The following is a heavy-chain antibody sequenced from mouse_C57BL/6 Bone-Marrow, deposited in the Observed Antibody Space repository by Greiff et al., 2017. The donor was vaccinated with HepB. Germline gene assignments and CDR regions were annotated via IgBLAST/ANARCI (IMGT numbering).Heavy chain of an antibody. CDR3: ARDARDSSGYYAMDY. D-gene: IGHD3-2*02. J-gene: IGHJ4*01. Sequence: EVNVVESGGGLVQSGRSLRLSCATSGFTFSDFYMEWVRQAPGKGLEWIAASRNKANDYTTEYSASVKGRFIVSRDTSQSILYLQMNALRAEDTAIYYCARDARDSSGYYAMDYWGQGTSVTVSS. V-gene: IGHV7-1*01. CDR2: SRNKANDYTT. CDR1: GFTFSDFY.